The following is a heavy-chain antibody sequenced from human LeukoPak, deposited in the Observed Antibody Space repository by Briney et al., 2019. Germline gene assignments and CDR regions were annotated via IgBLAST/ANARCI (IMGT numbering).Heavy chain of an antibody. V-gene: IGHV3-30-3*01. CDR3: AKESPHFDY. CDR1: GFTFSSYA. Sequence: GGSLRLSCAASGFTFSSYAMHWVRQAPGKGLEWVAVISYDGSNKYYADSAKGRFTISRDNSKSTLYLQMNSLRAEDTAVYYCAKESPHFDYWGQGTLVTVST. J-gene: IGHJ4*02. CDR2: ISYDGSNK.